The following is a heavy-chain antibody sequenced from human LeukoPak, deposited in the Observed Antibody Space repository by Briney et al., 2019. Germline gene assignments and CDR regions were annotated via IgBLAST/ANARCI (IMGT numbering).Heavy chain of an antibody. J-gene: IGHJ6*03. D-gene: IGHD3-3*01. CDR3: AKDKYNFWSGSNYYYMDV. CDR2: ISGGAGST. V-gene: IGHV3-23*01. CDR1: GGSISSYY. Sequence: ETLSLTCTVSGGSISSYYWSWVRQAPGKGLECVSVISGGAGSTYYADSVKGRFTISRDNSKNTLYLQMNSLRAEDTAVYYCAKDKYNFWSGSNYYYMDVWGKGTTVTVSS.